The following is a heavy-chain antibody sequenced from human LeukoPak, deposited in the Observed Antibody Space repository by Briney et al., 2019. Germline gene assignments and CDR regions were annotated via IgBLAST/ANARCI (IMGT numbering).Heavy chain of an antibody. CDR3: VITSATGPLDY. Sequence: GGSLRLSCSASGFTFSSYAMHWVRQAPGKGLEYVSAISGNGGNTYYADSLKGRYTISRDNSKNTLYLQMSSLRVEDTAVYYCVITSATGPLDYWGQGTLVTVSS. J-gene: IGHJ4*02. V-gene: IGHV3-64D*09. CDR1: GFTFSSYA. CDR2: ISGNGGNT. D-gene: IGHD6-6*01.